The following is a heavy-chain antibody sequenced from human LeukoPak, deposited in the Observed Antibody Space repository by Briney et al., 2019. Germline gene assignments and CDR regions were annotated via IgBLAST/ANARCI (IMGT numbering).Heavy chain of an antibody. J-gene: IGHJ4*02. CDR1: GYTFTSYY. CDR3: ARDDGITGTMGLGDY. Sequence: ASVKVSCKASGYTFTSYYMHWVRQAPGQGLEWKGIINPSGGSTSYAQKFQGRVTMTRDTSTSTVYMELSSLRSEDTAVYYCARDDGITGTMGLGDYWGQGTLVTVSS. CDR2: INPSGGST. V-gene: IGHV1-46*01. D-gene: IGHD1-7*01.